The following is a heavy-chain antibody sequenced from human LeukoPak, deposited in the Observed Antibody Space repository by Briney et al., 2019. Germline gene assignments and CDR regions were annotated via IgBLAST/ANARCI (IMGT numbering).Heavy chain of an antibody. CDR1: GGSISSYY. J-gene: IGHJ3*02. V-gene: IGHV4-59*01. CDR3: ARDMRCSGGSCYDAFDI. D-gene: IGHD2-15*01. Sequence: PSETLSLTCTVSGGSISSYYWSWIRQPPGKGLEWIGYIYYSGSTNYNPSLKSRVTLSVDTSKNQFSLKLSSVTAADTAVYYCARDMRCSGGSCYDAFDIWGQGTMVIVSS. CDR2: IYYSGST.